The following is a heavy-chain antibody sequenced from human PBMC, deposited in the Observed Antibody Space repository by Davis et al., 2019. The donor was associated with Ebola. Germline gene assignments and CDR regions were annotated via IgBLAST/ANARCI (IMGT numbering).Heavy chain of an antibody. CDR3: ARGGGSSKRTMGY. CDR1: GYTFTGYY. V-gene: IGHV1-2*04. Sequence: AASVKVSCKASGYTFTGYYMHWVRQAPGQGLEWMGWINPNSGGTNYAQKFQGWVTMTRDTSISTAYMELSRRRSDDTAVYYCARGGGSSKRTMGYWGQGTLVTVSS. D-gene: IGHD1-26*01. CDR2: INPNSGGT. J-gene: IGHJ4*02.